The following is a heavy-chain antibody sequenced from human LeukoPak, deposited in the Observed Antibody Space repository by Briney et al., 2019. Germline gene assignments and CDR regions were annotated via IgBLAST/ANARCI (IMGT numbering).Heavy chain of an antibody. Sequence: ASVKVSCKASGYTFTSYDINWVRQATGQGLEWMGWMNPNSGNTGYAQKFQGRVTITRNTSISTAYMELSSLRSEDTAVYYCARTYIAVAGKSDYFDYWGQGTLVTVSS. D-gene: IGHD6-19*01. CDR2: MNPNSGNT. CDR3: ARTYIAVAGKSDYFDY. CDR1: GYTFTSYD. V-gene: IGHV1-8*03. J-gene: IGHJ4*02.